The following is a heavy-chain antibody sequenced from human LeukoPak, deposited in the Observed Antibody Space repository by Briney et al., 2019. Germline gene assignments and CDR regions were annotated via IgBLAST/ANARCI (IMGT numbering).Heavy chain of an antibody. D-gene: IGHD5/OR15-5a*01. J-gene: IGHJ4*02. Sequence: GGSLRLSCAASGFTFSNHAMSWVRQAPGRGLQWVSVISGGGRTTEYADSVKGRFTVSRDNSVNTLSLHMDSLRVEDTAIYYCAKNVVFTRYFDSWGQGTLVTVSS. CDR3: AKNVVFTRYFDS. CDR1: GFTFSNHA. CDR2: ISGGGRTT. V-gene: IGHV3-23*01.